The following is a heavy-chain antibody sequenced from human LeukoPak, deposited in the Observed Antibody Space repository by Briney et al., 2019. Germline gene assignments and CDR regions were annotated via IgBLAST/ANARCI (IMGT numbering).Heavy chain of an antibody. CDR2: INPNSGGT. V-gene: IGHV1-2*02. Sequence: GASVKVSCKASGYTFTGYYMHWVRQAPGQGLEWMGWINPNSGGTNYAQKFQGRVTMTRDTSISTAYMELSRLRSDDTAVYYCARDGITMVRGEFDPWGQGTLVTVSS. D-gene: IGHD3-10*01. CDR1: GYTFTGYY. CDR3: ARDGITMVRGEFDP. J-gene: IGHJ5*02.